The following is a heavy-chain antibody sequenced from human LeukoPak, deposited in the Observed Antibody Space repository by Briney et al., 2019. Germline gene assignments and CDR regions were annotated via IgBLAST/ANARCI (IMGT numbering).Heavy chain of an antibody. V-gene: IGHV3-74*01. CDR2: INSDGSST. J-gene: IGHJ3*02. CDR1: GFTFSSYW. CDR3: AKVNAPDYYYDSSGYAFDI. D-gene: IGHD3-22*01. Sequence: GGSLRLSCAASGFTFSSYWMHWVRQAPGKGLVWVSRINSDGSSTSYADSVKGRFTISRDNAKNTLYLQMNSLRAEDTALFYCAKVNAPDYYYDSSGYAFDIWGQGTMVTVSS.